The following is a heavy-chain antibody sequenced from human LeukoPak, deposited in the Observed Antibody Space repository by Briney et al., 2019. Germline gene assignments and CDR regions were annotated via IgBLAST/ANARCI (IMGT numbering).Heavy chain of an antibody. D-gene: IGHD3-10*01. CDR1: GFTFSSYA. CDR3: AKVRQSGGSGSFLVYYFDY. J-gene: IGHJ4*02. Sequence: TGGSLRLSCAASGFTFSSYAMNWVRQAPGKGLEWVSGIGVSGDSSHYGDSVKGRFTISRDNSKNSLYLQMNSLRAEDTAVYYCAKVRQSGGSGSFLVYYFDYWGQGTLVTVSS. V-gene: IGHV3-23*01. CDR2: IGVSGDSS.